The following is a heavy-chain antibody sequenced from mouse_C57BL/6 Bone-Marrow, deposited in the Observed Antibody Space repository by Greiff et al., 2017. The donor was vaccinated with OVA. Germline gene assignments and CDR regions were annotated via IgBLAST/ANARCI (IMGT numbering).Heavy chain of an antibody. D-gene: IGHD2-3*01. V-gene: IGHV1-72*01. CDR2: IDPNSGGT. CDR3: AREGYDPNYFDY. CDR1: GYTFTSYW. Sequence: QQSCKASGYTFTSYWMHWVKQRPGRGLEWIGRIDPNSGGTKYNEKFKSKATLTVDKPSSTAYMQLSSLTSEDSAVYYCAREGYDPNYFDYWGQGTTLTVSS. J-gene: IGHJ2*01.